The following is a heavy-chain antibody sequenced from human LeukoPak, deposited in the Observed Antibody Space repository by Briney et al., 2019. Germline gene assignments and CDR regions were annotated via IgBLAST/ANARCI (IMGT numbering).Heavy chain of an antibody. Sequence: GGSLRLSCAAYGFTSSSYAMSWVRQAPGKGLEWVSAISGSGGSTYYADSVKGRFTISRDNSKNTLYLQMNSLRAEDTAVYYRAKAVVIAVPNNWFDPWGQGTLVTVSS. CDR1: GFTSSSYA. V-gene: IGHV3-23*01. CDR2: ISGSGGST. CDR3: AKAVVIAVPNNWFDP. D-gene: IGHD6-19*01. J-gene: IGHJ5*02.